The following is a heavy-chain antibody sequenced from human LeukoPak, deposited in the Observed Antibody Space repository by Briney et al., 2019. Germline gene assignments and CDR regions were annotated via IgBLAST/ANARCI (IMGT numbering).Heavy chain of an antibody. CDR1: GYTFTSYD. CDR2: MNPNSGNT. J-gene: IGHJ4*02. Sequence: GASVKVSCKATGYTFTSYDINWVRQATGQGLEWMGWMNPNSGNTGYAQKFQGRVTITRNTSISTAYMELSSLRSEDTAVYYCARLDTAMGVDYWGQGTLVTVSS. V-gene: IGHV1-8*03. D-gene: IGHD5-18*01. CDR3: ARLDTAMGVDY.